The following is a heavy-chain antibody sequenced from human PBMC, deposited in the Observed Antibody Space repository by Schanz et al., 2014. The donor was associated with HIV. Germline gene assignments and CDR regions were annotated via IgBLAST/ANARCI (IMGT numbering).Heavy chain of an antibody. Sequence: VHLVESGGGLVQPGGSLRLSCAASGFTFSDHYMDWVRQAPGKGLEWVAVISYDGTNKKYEDSVKGRLTISRDNSKNTLYLQLKSLRPEDTAVYYCAKDRNYYDSKYRGKGNYYYYYGMDVWGQGTTVTVSS. CDR3: AKDRNYYDSKYRGKGNYYYYYGMDV. V-gene: IGHV3-30*18. CDR1: GFTFSDHY. D-gene: IGHD3-22*01. CDR2: ISYDGTNK. J-gene: IGHJ6*02.